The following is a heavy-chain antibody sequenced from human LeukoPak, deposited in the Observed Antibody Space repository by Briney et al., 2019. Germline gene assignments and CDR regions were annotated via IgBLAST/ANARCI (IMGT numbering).Heavy chain of an antibody. CDR2: ISSSSSYI. CDR1: GFTFSSYS. Sequence: PGGSLRLSCAASGFTFSSYSMNWVRQAPGKGLEWVSSISSSSSYIYYADSVKGRFTISRDNAKNSLYLQMNSLRAEDTAVYYCARVRYSSGGPNFDYWGQGTLVTVSS. V-gene: IGHV3-21*01. CDR3: ARVRYSSGGPNFDY. D-gene: IGHD6-19*01. J-gene: IGHJ4*02.